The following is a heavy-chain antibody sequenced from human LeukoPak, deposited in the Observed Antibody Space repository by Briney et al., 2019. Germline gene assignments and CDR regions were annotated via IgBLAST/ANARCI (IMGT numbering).Heavy chain of an antibody. CDR2: LNSESGGA. CDR3: GRGIQSFDP. CDR1: GYTFTDYY. J-gene: IGHJ5*02. Sequence: ASVKVSCKASGYTFTDYYIHWVRQAPGQGPEWMGWLNSESGGAKYAQKFQDRVTMTRDTSMSAAYMEISRLTYDDTAVYYCGRGIQSFDPWGQGTLVTVSS. V-gene: IGHV1-2*02.